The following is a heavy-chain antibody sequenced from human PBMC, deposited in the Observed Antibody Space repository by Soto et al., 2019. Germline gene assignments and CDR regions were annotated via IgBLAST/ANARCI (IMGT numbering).Heavy chain of an antibody. D-gene: IGHD3-10*01. Sequence: GGSLRLSCASSGVTISGHGMHLVRQAPGKGLEWLAVISYDGSDKFYGDSVKGRFTISRDNSKNTLYLQMGSLRAEDMAVYYCARQGRAVSSYYFDYWGQGTLVTVSS. J-gene: IGHJ4*02. V-gene: IGHV3-30*03. CDR3: ARQGRAVSSYYFDY. CDR1: GVTISGHG. CDR2: ISYDGSDK.